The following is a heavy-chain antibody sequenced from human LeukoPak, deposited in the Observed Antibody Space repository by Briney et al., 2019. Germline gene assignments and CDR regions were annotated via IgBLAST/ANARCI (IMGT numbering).Heavy chain of an antibody. CDR2: ISSSSSDI. Sequence: GGSLRLSCAASGFNFNYFYMNWVRQAPGRGLEWVSSISSSSSDIYYAVSVKGRFTIPRDNAKNSLYLHMNSLRAEDTAVYFCAKFAHCSGSTCYGVDYWGQGIPVTVSS. J-gene: IGHJ4*02. CDR1: GFNFNYFY. CDR3: AKFAHCSGSTCYGVDY. D-gene: IGHD2-2*01. V-gene: IGHV3-21*01.